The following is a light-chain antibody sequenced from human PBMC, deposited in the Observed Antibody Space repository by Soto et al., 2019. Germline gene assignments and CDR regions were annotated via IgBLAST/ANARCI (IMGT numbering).Light chain of an antibody. CDR2: RNS. CDR3: AAWDDSRGGG. CDR1: SSNIESNY. V-gene: IGLV1-47*01. J-gene: IGLJ1*01. Sequence: QSVLTQPPSASGTPGQRVTICCSGSSSNIESNYVYWCQQFPGTAPKLLIYRNSQRPSGVPDRFSGSKSGTSASLAISVLRSEDEAYYYCAAWDDSRGGGFGTGTKLTVL.